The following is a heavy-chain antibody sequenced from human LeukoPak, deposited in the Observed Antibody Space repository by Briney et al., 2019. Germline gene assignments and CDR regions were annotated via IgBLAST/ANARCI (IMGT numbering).Heavy chain of an antibody. Sequence: PGGSLRLSCAASGFTFDDYGMSWVRQAPGKGLEWVSGINWNGGSTGYADSVKGRFTISRDNAKNSLYLQMNSLRAEDTALYYCARRITMVRGVNIRYYFDYWGQGTLVTVSS. CDR1: GFTFDDYG. D-gene: IGHD3-10*01. V-gene: IGHV3-20*04. CDR2: INWNGGST. J-gene: IGHJ4*02. CDR3: ARRITMVRGVNIRYYFDY.